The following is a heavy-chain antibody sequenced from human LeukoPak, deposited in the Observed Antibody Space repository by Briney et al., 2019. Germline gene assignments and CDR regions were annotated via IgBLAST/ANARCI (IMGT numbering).Heavy chain of an antibody. CDR1: GFTFDDYA. CDR3: AKNTGAYYYYGIDV. CDR2: ISWNSGSI. V-gene: IGHV3-9*01. J-gene: IGHJ6*02. Sequence: GGSLRLSCAASGFTFDDYAMHWVRQAPGKGLEWVSGISWNSGSIDYADSVKGRFTISRDNAKKSLYLQMNSLRVEDTVLYYCAKNTGAYYYYGIDVWGQGTTVTVSS.